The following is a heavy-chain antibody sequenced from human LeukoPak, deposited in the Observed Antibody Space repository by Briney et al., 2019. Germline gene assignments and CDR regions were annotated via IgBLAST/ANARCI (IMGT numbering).Heavy chain of an antibody. CDR2: ISGSGGST. V-gene: IGHV3-23*01. Sequence: GGSLRLSCAASGFTFSSYAMSWVRQAPGKGLEWVSAISGSGGSTYYADSVKGRFTISRDNSKNTLYLQMNSLRAEDTAVCYCAKDRGTSYYYDSSGYSPPGQYWGQGTLVTVSS. CDR3: AKDRGTSYYYDSSGYSPPGQY. CDR1: GFTFSSYA. J-gene: IGHJ4*02. D-gene: IGHD3-22*01.